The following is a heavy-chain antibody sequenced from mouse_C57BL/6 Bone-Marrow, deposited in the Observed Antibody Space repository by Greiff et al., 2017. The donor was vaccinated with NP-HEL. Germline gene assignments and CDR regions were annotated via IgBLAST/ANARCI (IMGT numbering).Heavy chain of an antibody. CDR1: GYTFTSYW. Sequence: QVQLKQPGAELVKPGASVKLSCKASGYTFTSYWMQWVKQRPGQGLEWIGEIDPSDSYTNYNQKFKGKATLTVDTSSSTAYMQLSSLTSEDSAVYYCARGSGYHYFDYWGQGTTLTVSS. CDR2: IDPSDSYT. CDR3: ARGSGYHYFDY. V-gene: IGHV1-50*01. J-gene: IGHJ2*01. D-gene: IGHD3-1*01.